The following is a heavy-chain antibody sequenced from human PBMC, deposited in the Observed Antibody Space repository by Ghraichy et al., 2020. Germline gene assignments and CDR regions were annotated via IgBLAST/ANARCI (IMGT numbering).Heavy chain of an antibody. V-gene: IGHV3-23*01. CDR1: GFTFSTYA. D-gene: IGHD3-3*01. CDR3: AKMGLKRDLWSNFGV. J-gene: IGHJ4*02. CDR2: LSGSGRST. Sequence: GGSLRLSCAASGFTFSTYAMTWVRQAPGKGLEWVSSLSGSGRSTYYADSVKGRFTISRDNSKNTLFLQMNSLRAEDTAVYFCAKMGLKRDLWSNFGVWGQGTLVTVSS.